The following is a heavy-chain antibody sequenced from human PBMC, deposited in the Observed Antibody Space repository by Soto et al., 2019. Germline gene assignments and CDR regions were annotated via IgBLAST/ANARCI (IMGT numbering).Heavy chain of an antibody. CDR2: IFSNYAK. D-gene: IGHD4-17*01. CDR3: ARSRSFYGEYYWFAP. J-gene: IGHJ5*02. V-gene: IGHV2-26*01. Sequence: QVALRESGPVLVKPTETLTLTCTVSGFALNNARMGVAWIRQPPGKPLEWLAHIFSNYAKSYNSSLKTRLTTPXXXPXPVVVLTMANMEPVDTATYYSARSRSFYGEYYWFAPWGPGTLVTVSS. CDR1: GFALNNARMG.